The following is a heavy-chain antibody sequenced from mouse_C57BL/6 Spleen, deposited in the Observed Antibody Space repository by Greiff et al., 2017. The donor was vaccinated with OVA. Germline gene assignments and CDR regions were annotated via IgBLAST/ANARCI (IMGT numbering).Heavy chain of an antibody. D-gene: IGHD1-1*01. CDR2: IWSGGST. Sequence: VQLQQSGPGLVQPSQRLSITCTVSGFSLTSYGVHWVRQSPGKGLEWLGVIWSGGSTDYNAAFISRLSISKDNSKSQVFFKMNSLQADDTAIYYCARNYGSSLYWYFDVWGTGTTVTVSS. CDR1: GFSLTSYG. CDR3: ARNYGSSLYWYFDV. V-gene: IGHV2-2*01. J-gene: IGHJ1*03.